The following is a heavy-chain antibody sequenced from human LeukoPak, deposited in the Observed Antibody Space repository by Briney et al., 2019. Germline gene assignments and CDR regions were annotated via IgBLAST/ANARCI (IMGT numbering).Heavy chain of an antibody. CDR3: ARYFRSGPNIS. V-gene: IGHV3-21*04. Sequence: GGSLRLSCAASGFTFSNAWMSWVRQAPGKGLEWVSSISSSSRYIYYADSVKGRFTISRDNAKNSLYLQMNSLRAEDTAVYFCARYFRSGPNISWGQGTLVTVSS. CDR2: ISSSSRYI. J-gene: IGHJ5*02. CDR1: GFTFSNAW. D-gene: IGHD3-3*01.